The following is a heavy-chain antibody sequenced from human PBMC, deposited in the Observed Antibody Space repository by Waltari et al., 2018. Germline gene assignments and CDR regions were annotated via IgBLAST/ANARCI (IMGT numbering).Heavy chain of an antibody. D-gene: IGHD4-17*01. J-gene: IGHJ4*01. CDR2: IYHSGST. Sequence: QVQLQESGPGLVKHSETLSLTCAVAGYSISSGYYWGWTRQPPGKGLEWIGSIYHSGSTYYNPSLKSRVTISVDTSKNQFSLKLSSVTAADTAVYYCARDPYGDYELGYWGQGTLVTVSS. CDR3: ARDPYGDYELGY. V-gene: IGHV4-38-2*02. CDR1: GYSISSGYY.